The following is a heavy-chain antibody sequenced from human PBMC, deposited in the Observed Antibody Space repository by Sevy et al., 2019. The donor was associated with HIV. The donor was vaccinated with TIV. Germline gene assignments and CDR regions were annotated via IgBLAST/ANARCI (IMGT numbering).Heavy chain of an antibody. J-gene: IGHJ4*02. CDR1: GGSFSGYY. V-gene: IGHV4-34*01. Sequence: SETLSLTCAVYGGSFSGYYWNCIRQPPGKGLEWIGEINHSGSTNYNPYLKSRVTISVDTSKNQFSLKLSSVTAADTAVYYCARYRVAGNFDYWGQGTLVTVSS. CDR2: INHSGST. CDR3: ARYRVAGNFDY. D-gene: IGHD6-19*01.